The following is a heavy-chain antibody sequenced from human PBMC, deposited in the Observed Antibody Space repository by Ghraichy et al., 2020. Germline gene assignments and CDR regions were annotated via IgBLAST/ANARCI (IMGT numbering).Heavy chain of an antibody. D-gene: IGHD5-12*01. J-gene: IGHJ4*02. Sequence: GGSLRLSCAASGFTFSRYGMHWVRQAPGKGLEWVAVIWYDGSNKYYADSVKGRFTISRDNSKNTLYLQMNSLRAEDTAVYYCARDKEVATIRYIFDYWGQGTLVTVSS. CDR1: GFTFSRYG. CDR2: IWYDGSNK. V-gene: IGHV3-33*01. CDR3: ARDKEVATIRYIFDY.